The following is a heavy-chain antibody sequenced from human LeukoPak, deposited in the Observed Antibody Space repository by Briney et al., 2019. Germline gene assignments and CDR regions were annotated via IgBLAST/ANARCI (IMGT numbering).Heavy chain of an antibody. J-gene: IGHJ1*01. CDR1: GFTFSSYW. CDR2: INSDGSST. D-gene: IGHD3-10*01. CDR3: ARGQGIYYGSQRAEYFQH. Sequence: GGSLRLSCAASGFTFSSYWMHWVRQAPGNGLVWVSRINSDGSSTSYADSVKGRFTISRDNAKNTLYLQMNSLRAEDTAVYYCARGQGIYYGSQRAEYFQHWGQGTLVTVSS. V-gene: IGHV3-74*01.